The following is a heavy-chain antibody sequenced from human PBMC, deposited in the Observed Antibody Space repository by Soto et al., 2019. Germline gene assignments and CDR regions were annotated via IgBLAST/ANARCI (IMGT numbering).Heavy chain of an antibody. CDR1: GFTFSSYW. CDR2: MNHDGSEI. CDR3: ARQYTHGRV. J-gene: IGHJ4*02. Sequence: EVQLVESGGGLVQPGGSLRLSCAASGFTFSSYWMSWVRQAPGKGLEWVANMNHDGSEIYYVDSVKGRFTISRDNAQNSVYLQMNSRRAEDTAIYYCARQYTHGRVWGQGTLVTVSS. V-gene: IGHV3-7*01. D-gene: IGHD5-18*01.